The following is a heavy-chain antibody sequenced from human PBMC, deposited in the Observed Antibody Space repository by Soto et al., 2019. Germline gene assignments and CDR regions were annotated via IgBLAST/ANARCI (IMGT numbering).Heavy chain of an antibody. V-gene: IGHV1-69*06. CDR2: IIPIFGTA. J-gene: IGHJ4*02. CDR1: GGTFSSYA. D-gene: IGHD3-3*01. CDR3: ARRNTYYDFWSGSYYFDY. Sequence: QVQLVQSGAEVKKPGSSVKVSCKASGGTFSSYAISCVRQAPGQGLEWMGGIIPIFGTANYAQKFQGRVTITADKSTSTAYMELSSLRSEDTAVYYCARRNTYYDFWSGSYYFDYWGQGTLVTVSS.